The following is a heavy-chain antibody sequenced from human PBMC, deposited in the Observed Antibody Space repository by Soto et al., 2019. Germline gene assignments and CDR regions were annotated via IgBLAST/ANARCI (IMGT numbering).Heavy chain of an antibody. J-gene: IGHJ6*02. D-gene: IGHD3-3*01. V-gene: IGHV3-33*01. CDR1: VFAFISFG. CDR2: IWYDGIKK. Sequence: GGSLRLSCASSVFAFISFGMHCVRHSPGKFLYFFSLIWYDGIKKSYGDSVKGRFTISRDNSRNTVYLQMNSLRADDTAVYYCARDASYYSLWSGYYPSRNGMDVWGQGTTVTVSS. CDR3: ARDASYYSLWSGYYPSRNGMDV.